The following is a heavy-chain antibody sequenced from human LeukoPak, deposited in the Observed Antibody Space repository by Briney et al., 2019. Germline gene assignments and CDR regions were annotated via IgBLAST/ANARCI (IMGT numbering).Heavy chain of an antibody. CDR3: ATYRQVLLPFES. CDR1: GSIFSSYA. J-gene: IGHJ4*02. CDR2: ISDSSGST. V-gene: IGHV3-23*01. D-gene: IGHD2-8*02. Sequence: GGSLRLSCAASGSIFSSYAMSWVRQAPGKGLEWVSTISDSSGSTYYADSVKGRFTISRDNSKSTLSLQMNSLRAEDTAIYYCATYRQVLLPFESWGQGTLVTVSS.